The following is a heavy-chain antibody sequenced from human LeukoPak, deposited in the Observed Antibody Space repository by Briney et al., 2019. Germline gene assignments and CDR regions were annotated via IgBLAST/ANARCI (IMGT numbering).Heavy chain of an antibody. D-gene: IGHD4-4*01. CDR3: AKDYSSLGYFDY. CDR2: MNPNSGNT. Sequence: ASVKVSCKASGYTFTSYDINWVRQATGQGLEWMGWMNPNSGNTGYAQKFQGRVTITADKSTSTAYMELSSLRSEDTAVYYCAKDYSSLGYFDYWGQGTLVTVSS. J-gene: IGHJ4*02. CDR1: GYTFTSYD. V-gene: IGHV1-8*01.